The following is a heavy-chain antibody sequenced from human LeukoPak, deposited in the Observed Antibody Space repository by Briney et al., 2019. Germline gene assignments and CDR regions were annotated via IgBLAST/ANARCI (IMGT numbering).Heavy chain of an antibody. CDR3: ARARDGHINNWFDP. D-gene: IGHD5-24*01. CDR1: GGSMRSYY. Sequence: PSETLSLTCTVSGGSMRSYYWTWIRQPPGKGLECIGYIYYSGSTEYNPSLKSRVTISVDTSKNQFSLKMSSVTAADTAVYYCARARDGHINNWFDPWGQGTLVTVSS. J-gene: IGHJ5*02. CDR2: IYYSGST. V-gene: IGHV4-59*01.